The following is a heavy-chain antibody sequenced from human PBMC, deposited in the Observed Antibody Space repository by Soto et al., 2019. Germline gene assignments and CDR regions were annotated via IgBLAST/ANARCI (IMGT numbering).Heavy chain of an antibody. Sequence: ASVKVSCKVSGYTLTEISMHWVRQAPGKGLEWMGGFDPEDGEIIYAQKFQGRLTLTEDTSTVTAYMELSSLSSEDTAVYYCAIDPGRGMDNLYYYFYGLDVWGQGTTVTVSS. CDR3: AIDPGRGMDNLYYYFYGLDV. CDR1: GYTLTEIS. D-gene: IGHD1-1*01. J-gene: IGHJ6*02. V-gene: IGHV1-24*01. CDR2: FDPEDGEI.